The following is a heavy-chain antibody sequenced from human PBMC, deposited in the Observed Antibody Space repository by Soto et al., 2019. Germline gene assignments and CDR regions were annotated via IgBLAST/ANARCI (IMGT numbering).Heavy chain of an antibody. J-gene: IGHJ6*02. CDR2: ISSSSDYI. CDR1: GFTFSDYS. V-gene: IGHV3-21*01. Sequence: EVQLVESGGGLVKPGGSLRLSCAASGFTFSDYSMNWVRQGPGTGLEWVSSISSSSDYIFYADSVQGRFTISRDNAKNSLYLQMNSLRAEDTAVYYCTRGGTAMVIGSLGAGMDVWGQGTRVTVSS. D-gene: IGHD5-18*01. CDR3: TRGGTAMVIGSLGAGMDV.